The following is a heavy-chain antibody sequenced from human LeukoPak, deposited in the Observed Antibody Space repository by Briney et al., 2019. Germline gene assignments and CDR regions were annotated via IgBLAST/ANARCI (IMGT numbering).Heavy chain of an antibody. J-gene: IGHJ4*02. CDR2: IYYSGST. CDR1: GGSISSGGYY. Sequence: SETLSLTRTVSGGSISSGGYYWSWIRQHPGKGLEWIGYIYYSGSTYYNPSLKSRVTISVDTSKNQFSLKLSSVTAADTAVYYCARELRGYTDYWGQGTLVTVSS. V-gene: IGHV4-31*03. CDR3: ARELRGYTDY. D-gene: IGHD5-24*01.